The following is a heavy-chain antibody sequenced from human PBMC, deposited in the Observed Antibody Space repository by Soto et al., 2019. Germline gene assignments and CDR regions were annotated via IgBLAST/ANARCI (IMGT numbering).Heavy chain of an antibody. D-gene: IGHD6-19*01. CDR3: ARGHYSSGWPIDH. Sequence: PSETLSLTCTVSGDSFSDYYWNWIRQVPGKGLEWIGFVSHSATTSYNPSLKTRVAISDDTSKKQFSLRLTSVTAEDTAIYYCARGHYSSGWPIDHWGQGILVTVSS. V-gene: IGHV4-59*01. CDR1: GDSFSDYY. CDR2: VSHSATT. J-gene: IGHJ4*02.